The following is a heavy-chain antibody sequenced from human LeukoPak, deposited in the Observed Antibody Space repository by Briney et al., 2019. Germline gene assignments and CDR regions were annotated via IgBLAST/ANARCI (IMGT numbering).Heavy chain of an antibody. D-gene: IGHD1-1*01. Sequence: GGSLRLSCAASGFTVSSNYMSWVRQAPGKGLEWVSVIYSGGSTYYADSVKGRFTISRDNSKNTLYLQMNSLRAEDTAVYYCARTTNSLYYYYYGMDVWGQGTTVTVSS. CDR1: GFTVSSNY. CDR2: IYSGGST. CDR3: ARTTNSLYYYYYGMDV. V-gene: IGHV3-53*01. J-gene: IGHJ6*02.